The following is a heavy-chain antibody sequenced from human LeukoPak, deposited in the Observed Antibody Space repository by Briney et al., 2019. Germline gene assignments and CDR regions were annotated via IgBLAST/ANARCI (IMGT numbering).Heavy chain of an antibody. D-gene: IGHD2-8*01. V-gene: IGHV4-39*07. CDR2: ISYSGIT. Sequence: SETLSLTCTVSGGSISSSSYYWGWLRQPPGKGLEWIVSISYSGITYYNPSIKSRATVSVDTSKNQFSLNLSSVTAADTAVYFCARDWAPGQGLMFNYWAPGTLVTVSS. J-gene: IGHJ4*02. CDR1: GGSISSSSYY. CDR3: ARDWAPGQGLMFNY.